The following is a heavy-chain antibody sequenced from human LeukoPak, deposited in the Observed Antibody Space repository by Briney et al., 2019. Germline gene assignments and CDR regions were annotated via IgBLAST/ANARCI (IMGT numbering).Heavy chain of an antibody. CDR2: IYYSGST. Sequence: SETLSLTCTVSGGSISSSSYYWGWIRQPPGKGLEWVGSIYYSGSTYYNPSLKSRVTISVDTSKNQFSLKLSSVTAADTAVYYCARRGSGWYYFDYWGQGTLVTVSS. CDR1: GGSISSSSYY. J-gene: IGHJ4*02. V-gene: IGHV4-39*01. D-gene: IGHD6-19*01. CDR3: ARRGSGWYYFDY.